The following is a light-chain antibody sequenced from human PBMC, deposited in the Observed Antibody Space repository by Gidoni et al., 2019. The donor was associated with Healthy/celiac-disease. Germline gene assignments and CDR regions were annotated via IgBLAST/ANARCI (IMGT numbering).Light chain of an antibody. CDR1: QSVSSSY. Sequence: EIVLTQSPGTLSLSPGERATLSCRASQSVSSSYLAWYQQKPGQAPRLLLYGASSRATGIPDWFSGSLSGTDFTLTISRLEPEDFAVYYCQQYGSSPLTFGQGTRLEIK. V-gene: IGKV3-20*01. CDR3: QQYGSSPLT. CDR2: GAS. J-gene: IGKJ5*01.